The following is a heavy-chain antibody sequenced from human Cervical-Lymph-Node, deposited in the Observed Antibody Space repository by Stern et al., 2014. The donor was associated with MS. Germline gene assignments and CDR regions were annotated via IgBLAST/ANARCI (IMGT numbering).Heavy chain of an antibody. CDR2: IYPGDSGT. J-gene: IGHJ5*02. V-gene: IGHV5-51*01. CDR3: ARHTHYGANLLPDP. Sequence: VQLGQSGAEVKKPGESLRISCQVSGYRFTSYWIGWVRQTPGKGLEWMGIIYPGDSGTIYSPSFQGQVTISADRSINTAYLQWTSLKASDTAMYYCARHTHYGANLLPDPRGQGTLVTVSS. D-gene: IGHD4-23*01. CDR1: GYRFTSYW.